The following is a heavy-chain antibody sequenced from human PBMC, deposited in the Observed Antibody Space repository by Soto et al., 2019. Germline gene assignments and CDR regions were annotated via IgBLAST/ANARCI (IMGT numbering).Heavy chain of an antibody. CDR2: ISSSSSTI. J-gene: IGHJ6*03. D-gene: IGHD5-18*01. CDR3: ARGGYSYGPQGYYYYYMDV. Sequence: GGSLRLSCAASGLTFSSYSMNWVRQAPGKGLEWVSYISSSSSTIYYADSVKGRFTISRDNAKNSLYLQMNSLRAEDAAVYYCARGGYSYGPQGYYYYYMDVWGKGTTVTVSS. V-gene: IGHV3-48*01. CDR1: GLTFSSYS.